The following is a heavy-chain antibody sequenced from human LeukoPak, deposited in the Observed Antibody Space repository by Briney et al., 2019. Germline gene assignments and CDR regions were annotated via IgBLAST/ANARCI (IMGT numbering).Heavy chain of an antibody. CDR1: GFTFSSYW. J-gene: IGHJ4*02. V-gene: IGHV3-7*01. CDR2: IKQDGSEK. Sequence: GGSLRLSCAASGFTFSSYWMSWVRQAPGKGLEWVANIKQDGSEKYYVDSVKGRFTISRDNAKNSLYLQMNSLRAEDTAVYYCARVIIRGIIVGALGYWGQGTLVTVSS. D-gene: IGHD1-26*01. CDR3: ARVIIRGIIVGALGY.